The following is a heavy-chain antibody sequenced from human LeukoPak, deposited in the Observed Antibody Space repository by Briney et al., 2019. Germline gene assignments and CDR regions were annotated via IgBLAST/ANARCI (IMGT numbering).Heavy chain of an antibody. Sequence: VKVSCKASGYTFTGYYMHWVRQAPGQGLEWMGRINPNSGGTTYAQKFQGRVTVTRDTSINTAYMELSRLRSDDTAVYYCARGPGYCSGTSCYEIDHWGQGTLVTVSS. CDR1: GYTFTGYY. V-gene: IGHV1-2*06. CDR2: INPNSGGT. J-gene: IGHJ4*02. D-gene: IGHD2-2*01. CDR3: ARGPGYCSGTSCYEIDH.